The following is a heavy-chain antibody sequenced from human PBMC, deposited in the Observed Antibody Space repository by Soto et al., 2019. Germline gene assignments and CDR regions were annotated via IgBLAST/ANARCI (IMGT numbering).Heavy chain of an antibody. Sequence: QVQLQQWGAGLLKPSETLSLTCAVYGGSFSGYQWTWIRQTPGKGLEWMGEINDSGNINYNPSLKSRVPILVDTAKKQISLKLSSVTAADTAVYYCARGLILWFGELSRRGGYYYYMDVWGKGTSVTVSS. CDR3: ARGLILWFGELSRRGGYYYYMDV. CDR2: INDSGNI. CDR1: GGSFSGYQ. J-gene: IGHJ6*03. D-gene: IGHD3-10*01. V-gene: IGHV4-34*01.